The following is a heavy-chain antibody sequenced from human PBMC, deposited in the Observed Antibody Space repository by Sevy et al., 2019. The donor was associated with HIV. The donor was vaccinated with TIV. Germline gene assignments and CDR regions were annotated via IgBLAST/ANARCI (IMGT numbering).Heavy chain of an antibody. CDR2: VFHSGST. CDR3: ARHSHGSGTYYVPFDS. Sequence: SETLSLTCAVSGYSVTRGYLWGWIRQPPGKGLEWIGSVFHSGSTYYNPSLNSRVIISVDTSKNQFSLKLNSVTAADTAVYYCARHSHGSGTYYVPFDSWGQGTLVTVSS. J-gene: IGHJ4*02. V-gene: IGHV4-38-2*01. D-gene: IGHD3-10*01. CDR1: GYSVTRGYL.